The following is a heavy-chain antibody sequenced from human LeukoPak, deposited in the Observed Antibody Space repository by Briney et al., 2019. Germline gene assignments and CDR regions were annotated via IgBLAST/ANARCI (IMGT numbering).Heavy chain of an antibody. CDR2: IKQDGSEK. CDR1: GFTFSSYW. Sequence: GGSLRLSCAASGFTFSSYWMSWVRQAPGKGLEWVANIKQDGSEKYYVDSVKGRFTISRDNAKNSLYLQMNSLRAEDTAAYYCASQDIVRYSSGSSRIDYWGQGTLVTVSS. D-gene: IGHD3-10*01. J-gene: IGHJ4*02. CDR3: ASQDIVRYSSGSSRIDY. V-gene: IGHV3-7*03.